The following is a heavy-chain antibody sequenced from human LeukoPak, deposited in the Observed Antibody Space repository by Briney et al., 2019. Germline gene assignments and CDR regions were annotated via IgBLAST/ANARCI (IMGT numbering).Heavy chain of an antibody. CDR3: AKDKYSPNKNNGFDP. J-gene: IGHJ5*02. V-gene: IGHV3-23*01. Sequence: PGGSLRLSCAASGFTFSSYAMSWVRQAPGKGLEWVSAISGSGGSTYYADSVKGRFTISRDNSKNTLYLQMNTQRAEDTPVYYCAKDKYSPNKNNGFDPWGQGTLVTVSS. D-gene: IGHD5-18*01. CDR2: ISGSGGST. CDR1: GFTFSSYA.